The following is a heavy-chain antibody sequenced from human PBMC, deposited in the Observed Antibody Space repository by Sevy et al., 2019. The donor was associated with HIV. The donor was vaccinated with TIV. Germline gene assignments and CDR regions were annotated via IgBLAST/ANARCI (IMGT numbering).Heavy chain of an antibody. V-gene: IGHV3-30-3*01. D-gene: IGHD6-13*01. Sequence: GGYLRLSCAASGFTFSSYAMHWVRQAPGKGLEWVAVISYDGSNKYYADSVKGRFTISRDNSKNTLYLQMNSLRAEGTAVYYCARDEDSSSWSAYEAFDIWGQGTMVTVSS. CDR3: ARDEDSSSWSAYEAFDI. J-gene: IGHJ3*02. CDR2: ISYDGSNK. CDR1: GFTFSSYA.